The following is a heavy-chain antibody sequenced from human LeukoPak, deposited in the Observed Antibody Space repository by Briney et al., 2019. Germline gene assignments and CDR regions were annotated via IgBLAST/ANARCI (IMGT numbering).Heavy chain of an antibody. Sequence: SEDPFPTRPFLGGSLTSRYYYWGWIPQPPGERLPMVGSIYFSGNTDYNSSLKSRVTISVDTSRNQFSLKLRSLTAADTAVYYCARQVSGLSLYYFDYWGQGTLITVSS. CDR3: ARQVSGLSLYYFDY. D-gene: IGHD6-19*01. CDR2: IYFSGNT. CDR1: GGSLTSRYYY. V-gene: IGHV4-39*01. J-gene: IGHJ4*02.